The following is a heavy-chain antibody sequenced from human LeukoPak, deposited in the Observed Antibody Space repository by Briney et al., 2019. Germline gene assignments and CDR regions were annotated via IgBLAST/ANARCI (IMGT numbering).Heavy chain of an antibody. Sequence: ASVTVSCKVSGYTLTELAIHWVRQAPGKGLEWMGGFDREDVETIYAQKFQGRVTMTEDTYTDTAYMELSSLRSEDTAVYYCATYSGYAAYWGQGTLVSVSS. J-gene: IGHJ4*02. CDR1: GYTLTELA. CDR3: ATYSGYAAY. CDR2: FDREDVET. V-gene: IGHV1-24*01. D-gene: IGHD5-12*01.